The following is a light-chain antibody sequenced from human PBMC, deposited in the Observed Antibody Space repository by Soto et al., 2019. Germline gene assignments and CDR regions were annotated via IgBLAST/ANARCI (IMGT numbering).Light chain of an antibody. CDR1: QSVDN. CDR3: QQYNDWLYT. V-gene: IGKV3-15*01. J-gene: IGKJ3*01. CDR2: GAV. Sequence: EIVMTQSPATLSVSPGERATLSCRASQSVDNLAWYQQKPGQAPRLLVYGAVIRATGIPARFSGSGSGTDFTLTISSLQSEDFAVYYCQQYNDWLYTFGPGTKVDIK.